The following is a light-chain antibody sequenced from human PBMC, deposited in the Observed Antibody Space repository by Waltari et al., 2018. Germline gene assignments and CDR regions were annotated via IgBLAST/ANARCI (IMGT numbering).Light chain of an antibody. Sequence: ETVLTQSPGTLSLSPGEGATLSCRASQSVGRSLVWYQQKPGRAPRLLIYGASIRATGIPDSFTGSGSGTDFSLTISRLEPEDFAVYYCQMYVRLPVTFGQGTKVEI. J-gene: IGKJ1*01. CDR3: QMYVRLPVT. CDR2: GAS. V-gene: IGKV3-20*01. CDR1: QSVGRS.